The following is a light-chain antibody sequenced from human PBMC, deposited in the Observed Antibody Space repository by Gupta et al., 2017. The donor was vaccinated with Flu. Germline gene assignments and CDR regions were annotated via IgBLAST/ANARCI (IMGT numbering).Light chain of an antibody. CDR1: KGLVYIDGNSY. V-gene: IGKV2-30*01. J-gene: IGKJ1*01. CDR3: MQGAYCPWA. Sequence: MSCRSSKGLVYIDGNSYLPLFQKRPGQSSRRLIYKVSYRESGVPDRFSGSWSGTNFTLKISRVEAEYVGIYFCMQGAYCPWAFGQGTTVEIK. CDR2: KVS.